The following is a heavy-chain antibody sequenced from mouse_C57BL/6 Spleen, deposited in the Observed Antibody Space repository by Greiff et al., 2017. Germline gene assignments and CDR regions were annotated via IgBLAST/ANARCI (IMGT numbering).Heavy chain of an antibody. V-gene: IGHV5-17*01. Sequence: DVKLVESGGGLVKPGGSLKLSCAASGFTFSDYGMHWVRQAPEKGLEWVAYISSGSSTIYYADTVKGRFTISRDNAKNTLFLQMTRLRAEDTAMYYCASGGGFEVWGTGTTVTVAS. CDR3: ASGGGFEV. CDR2: ISSGSSTI. CDR1: GFTFSDYG. J-gene: IGHJ1*03.